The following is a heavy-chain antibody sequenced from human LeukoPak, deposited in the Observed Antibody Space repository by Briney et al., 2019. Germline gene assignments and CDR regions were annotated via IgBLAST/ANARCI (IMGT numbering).Heavy chain of an antibody. Sequence: GGSLRLSCAASGFTFSSYAMSWVRQATGKGLEWVSAISGSGGSTYYADSVKGRFTISRDNSKNTLYLQMNSLRAEDTAVYYCAKGELDIVAPFDYWGQGTLVTVSS. CDR1: GFTFSSYA. CDR2: ISGSGGST. J-gene: IGHJ4*02. D-gene: IGHD5-12*01. CDR3: AKGELDIVAPFDY. V-gene: IGHV3-23*01.